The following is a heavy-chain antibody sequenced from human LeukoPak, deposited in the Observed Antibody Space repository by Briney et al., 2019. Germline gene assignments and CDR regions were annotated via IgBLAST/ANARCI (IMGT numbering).Heavy chain of an antibody. Sequence: PSQTLSLTCTVSGGSISSGGYYWSWIRQHPGKGLEWIGYIYYSGSTYYNPSLKSRVTISVDTSKNQFSLKLSSVTAADTAVYYCARVKGDIVVAPAAIYFDYWGQGTLVTVSS. CDR2: IYYSGST. CDR1: GGSISSGGYY. V-gene: IGHV4-31*03. D-gene: IGHD2-2*01. CDR3: ARVKGDIVVAPAAIYFDY. J-gene: IGHJ4*02.